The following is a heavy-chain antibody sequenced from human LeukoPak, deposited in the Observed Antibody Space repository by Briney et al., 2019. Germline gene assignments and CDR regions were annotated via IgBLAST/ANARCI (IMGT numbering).Heavy chain of an antibody. J-gene: IGHJ4*02. CDR1: GGTFSSYA. V-gene: IGHV1-69*13. CDR2: IIPIFGTA. D-gene: IGHD6-13*01. CDR3: ARDVKAAAGLTASFDY. Sequence: SVKVSRKASGGTFSSYAISWVRQAPGQGLEWMGGIIPIFGTANYAQKFQGRVTITADESTSTAYMELSSLRSEDTAVYYCARDVKAAAGLTASFDYWGQGTLVTVSS.